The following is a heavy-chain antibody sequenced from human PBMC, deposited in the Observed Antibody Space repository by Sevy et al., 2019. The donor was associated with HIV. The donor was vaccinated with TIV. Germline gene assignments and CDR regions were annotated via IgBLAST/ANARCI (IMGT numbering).Heavy chain of an antibody. V-gene: IGHV3-30*18. CDR1: GFTFSNYG. Sequence: GGSLRLSCAASGFTFSNYGMHWVRQAPGKELEWVAVISYDGSKKYYADSVKGRFTISRDNSKNTLYLQMNSLGTEDTAVYYCAKRPSLFYLLDYWGQGTLVTVSS. J-gene: IGHJ4*02. CDR3: AKRPSLFYLLDY. CDR2: ISYDGSKK. D-gene: IGHD3-3*01.